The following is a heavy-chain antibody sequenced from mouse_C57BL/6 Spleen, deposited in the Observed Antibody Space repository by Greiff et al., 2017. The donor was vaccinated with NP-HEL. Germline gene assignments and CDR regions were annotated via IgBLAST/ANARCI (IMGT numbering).Heavy chain of an antibody. V-gene: IGHV1-55*01. D-gene: IGHD1-1*01. CDR3: ARRITNYYGSSYWYFDV. CDR1: GYTFTSYW. Sequence: QVQLQQPGAELVKPGASVKMSCKASGYTFTSYWITWVKQRPGQGLEWIGDIYPGSGSTNYNEKFKSKATLTVDTSSSTAYMQLSSLTSEDSAVYYCARRITNYYGSSYWYFDVWGTGTTVTVSS. CDR2: IYPGSGST. J-gene: IGHJ1*03.